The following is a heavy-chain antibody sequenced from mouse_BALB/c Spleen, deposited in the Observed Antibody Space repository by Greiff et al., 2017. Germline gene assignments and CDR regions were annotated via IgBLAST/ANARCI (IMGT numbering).Heavy chain of an antibody. Sequence: EVKLMESGPGLVKPSQSLSLTCTVTGYSITSDYAWNWIRQFPGNKLEWMGYISYSGSTSYNPSLKSRISITRDTSKNQFFLQLNSVTTEDTATYYCATTVVARGFAYWGQGTLVTVSA. CDR2: ISYSGST. D-gene: IGHD1-1*01. J-gene: IGHJ3*01. V-gene: IGHV3-2*02. CDR3: ATTVVARGFAY. CDR1: GYSITSDYA.